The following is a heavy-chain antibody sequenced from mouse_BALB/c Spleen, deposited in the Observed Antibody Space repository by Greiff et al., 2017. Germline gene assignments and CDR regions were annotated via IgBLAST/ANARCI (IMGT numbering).Heavy chain of an antibody. CDR2: INPSNGRT. D-gene: IGHD2-3*01. CDR1: GYTFTSYW. CDR3: ARDDGYYGFAY. V-gene: IGHV1S81*02. J-gene: IGHJ3*01. Sequence: VQLQQPGAELVKPGASVKLSCKASGYTFTSYWMHWVKQRPGQGLEWIGEINPSNGRTNYNEKFKSKATLTVDKSSSTAYMQLSSLTSEDSAVYYCARDDGYYGFAYWGQGTLVTVSA.